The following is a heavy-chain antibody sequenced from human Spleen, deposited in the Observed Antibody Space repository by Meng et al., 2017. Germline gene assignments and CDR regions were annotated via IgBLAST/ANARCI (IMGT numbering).Heavy chain of an antibody. D-gene: IGHD6-6*01. V-gene: IGHV2-5*02. Sequence: IHLKGAGPTLARHTQTRTLTCTFAGFSLSTSGVGVGWIRQPPGKALEWLALIYWDDDKRYSPSLKSRLSITKDTSKNQVVLTMTTIDPVDTGTYYCAHRVADGSSWSSGLFDYWGQGTLVTVSS. CDR2: IYWDDDK. J-gene: IGHJ4*02. CDR3: AHRVADGSSWSSGLFDY. CDR1: GFSLSTSGVG.